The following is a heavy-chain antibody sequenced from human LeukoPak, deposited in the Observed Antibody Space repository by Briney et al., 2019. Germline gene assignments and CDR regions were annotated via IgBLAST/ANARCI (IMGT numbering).Heavy chain of an antibody. D-gene: IGHD3-10*01. CDR3: TTDLGLTMIRGVIVY. Sequence: GGSLRLSCAASGFTFTNAWMTGVRQAPGKGLEWFGRIKSKGDGETTDYTAPVKGRFTMSRDDSKATLYLQMNSTAAEDTAVYYCTTDLGLTMIRGVIVYWGQGALVTVSS. CDR1: GFTFTNAW. V-gene: IGHV3-15*01. CDR2: IKSKGDGETT. J-gene: IGHJ4*02.